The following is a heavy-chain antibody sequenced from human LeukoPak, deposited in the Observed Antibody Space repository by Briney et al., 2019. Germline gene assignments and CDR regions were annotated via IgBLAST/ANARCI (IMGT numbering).Heavy chain of an antibody. CDR3: ARDREQWLGYWYFDL. J-gene: IGHJ2*01. CDR2: ISVNGGST. V-gene: IGHV3-23*01. D-gene: IGHD6-19*01. CDR1: GFTFSSSA. Sequence: GGSLRLSREASGFTFSSSAVTWVRQAPGKGLESVSAISVNGGSTYYADSVKGRFTSFRDTSKNTLYLQMNSLRAEDTAVYDCARDREQWLGYWYFDLWGRGTLVTVSS.